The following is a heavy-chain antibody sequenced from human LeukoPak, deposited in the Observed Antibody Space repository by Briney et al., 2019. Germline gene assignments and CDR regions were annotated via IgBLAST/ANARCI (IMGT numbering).Heavy chain of an antibody. Sequence: GGSLRLSCAASGFTFSSYWMSWVRQAPGKGLEWVASIKQDGSEKYYVDSVKGRFTISRDNAKNSLYLQMNSLRAEDTAVYYCARVSGYDFWSGYLPVGHFDYWGQGTLVTVSS. CDR2: IKQDGSEK. D-gene: IGHD3-3*01. J-gene: IGHJ4*02. CDR3: ARVSGYDFWSGYLPVGHFDY. V-gene: IGHV3-7*01. CDR1: GFTFSSYW.